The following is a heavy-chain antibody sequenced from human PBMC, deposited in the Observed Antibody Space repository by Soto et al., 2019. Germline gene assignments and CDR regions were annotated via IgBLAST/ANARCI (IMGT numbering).Heavy chain of an antibody. J-gene: IGHJ4*02. V-gene: IGHV5-10-1*01. Sequence: GESLKISCQGSGYSFTSYWIGWVRQRPGKGLEWMGRINPSDSYTTYSPSFQGHVTISTDKSFSTAYLQWSGLRASDTAMYYCARLGYCTGTSCYTFDSWGQGTLVTVSS. CDR3: ARLGYCTGTSCYTFDS. D-gene: IGHD2-2*02. CDR1: GYSFTSYW. CDR2: INPSDSYT.